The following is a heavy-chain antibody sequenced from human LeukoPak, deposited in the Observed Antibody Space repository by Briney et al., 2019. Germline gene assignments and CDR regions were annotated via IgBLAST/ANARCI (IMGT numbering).Heavy chain of an antibody. CDR2: IYPGDSNA. V-gene: IGHV5-51*01. D-gene: IGHD2-8*01. CDR1: GYTFYNYW. CDR3: ATQYAQFYDF. J-gene: IGHJ4*02. Sequence: GESLQISCKASGYTFYNYWISWVRLLPGKGLEWMGIIYPGDSNARYNPSFQGHVTMSVDRSIDTAYLQWSSLQASDTATYYCATQYAQFYDFWGQGTLVTVSS.